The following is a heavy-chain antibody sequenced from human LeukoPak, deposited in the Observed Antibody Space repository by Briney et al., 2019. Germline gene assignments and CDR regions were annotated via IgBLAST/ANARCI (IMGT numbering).Heavy chain of an antibody. J-gene: IGHJ4*02. CDR2: ISGSGDNT. Sequence: GGSLTLSCAXSGFSFSSYAMSWVRQAPGKGLEWVSSISGSGDNTYYAESVKGRFTISRDNSKNTLFLQMNSLRAEDTAVFYCAKRSGYTTGWFFDFWGQGTLVTVSS. CDR1: GFSFSSYA. V-gene: IGHV3-23*01. D-gene: IGHD6-19*01. CDR3: AKRSGYTTGWFFDF.